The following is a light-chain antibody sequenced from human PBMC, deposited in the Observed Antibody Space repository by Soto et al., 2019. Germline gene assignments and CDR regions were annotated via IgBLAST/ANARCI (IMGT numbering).Light chain of an antibody. Sequence: IVLTQSPATLSVSPGERATLSCRVSQSVGSNLAWYQQKPGQAPRVLIHGASTRATGVPARFIGSASGTEFTLTISSLQSEDFAVYYCQQYNDWPRTFGQGTKVEIK. V-gene: IGKV3-15*01. CDR3: QQYNDWPRT. J-gene: IGKJ1*01. CDR2: GAS. CDR1: QSVGSN.